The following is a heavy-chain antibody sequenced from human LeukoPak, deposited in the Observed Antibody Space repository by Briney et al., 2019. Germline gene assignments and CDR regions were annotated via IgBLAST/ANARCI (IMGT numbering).Heavy chain of an antibody. CDR3: AVGPHHYFDS. CDR1: GGSINSGGYY. J-gene: IGHJ4*02. V-gene: IGHV4-31*03. Sequence: PSETLSLTCTVSGGSINSGGYYWSWIRQHPGKDLEWIGYISYSGSTYYNPSLKSRLTISLDTSKNQFSLRLSSVSAADTAVYFCAVGPHHYFDSWGQGTLVTVSS. CDR2: ISYSGST.